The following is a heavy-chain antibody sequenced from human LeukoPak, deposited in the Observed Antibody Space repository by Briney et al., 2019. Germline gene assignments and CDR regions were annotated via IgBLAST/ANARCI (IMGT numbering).Heavy chain of an antibody. V-gene: IGHV3-30*02. J-gene: IGHJ5*02. Sequence: GGSPRLSCAVSGFTFSNYGMHWVRQAPGKGLEWVAFIRYDGGDKYYADSVKGRFTISRDNSKNTLYLQMNSLRAEDTAVYYFAKDSGGTVRFDPWGQGTLVPVSS. CDR3: AKDSGGTVRFDP. D-gene: IGHD4-17*01. CDR2: IRYDGGDK. CDR1: GFTFSNYG.